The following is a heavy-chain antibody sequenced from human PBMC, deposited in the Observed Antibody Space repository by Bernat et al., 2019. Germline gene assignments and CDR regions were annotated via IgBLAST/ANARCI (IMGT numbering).Heavy chain of an antibody. CDR1: GFTFSNSR. D-gene: IGHD3-10*01. V-gene: IGHV3-74*01. Sequence: EVQLVESGGGLVQPGGSLRLSCAASGFTFSNSRMHWVRQGPGEGLVWVSCIDRDGITTYNADSVKGRFTISRDNAKNTLFLQMNSLRVDDTALYYCASLGGSGDGRDRWGQGTLVTVSS. CDR2: IDRDGITT. J-gene: IGHJ5*02. CDR3: ASLGGSGDGRDR.